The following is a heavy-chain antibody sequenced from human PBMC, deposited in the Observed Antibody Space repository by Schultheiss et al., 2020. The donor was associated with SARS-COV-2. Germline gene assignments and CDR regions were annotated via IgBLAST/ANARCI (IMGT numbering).Heavy chain of an antibody. V-gene: IGHV1-24*01. CDR3: ATGDCSGGSCYGGYYFDY. Sequence: ASVKVSCKVSGYTLTELSMHWVRQAPGKGLEWMGGFDPEDGETIYAQKFQGRVTMTEDTSTDTAYMELSSLRSEDTAVYYCATGDCSGGSCYGGYYFDYWGQGTLVTVSS. J-gene: IGHJ4*02. CDR2: FDPEDGET. CDR1: GYTLTELS. D-gene: IGHD2-15*01.